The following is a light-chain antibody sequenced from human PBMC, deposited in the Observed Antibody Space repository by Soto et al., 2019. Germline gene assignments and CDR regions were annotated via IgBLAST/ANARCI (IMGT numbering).Light chain of an antibody. CDR3: QQSSDWPLT. J-gene: IGKJ4*01. Sequence: EIVLTQSPATLSLSPGERATLSCRASQSVSSYLAWYQQRPGQAPRLLIYDVSNGATGIPARFSGSGSGTDFTLTISSLDPEDFAVYYCQQSSDWPLTFGGGTKVEIK. V-gene: IGKV3-11*01. CDR1: QSVSSY. CDR2: DVS.